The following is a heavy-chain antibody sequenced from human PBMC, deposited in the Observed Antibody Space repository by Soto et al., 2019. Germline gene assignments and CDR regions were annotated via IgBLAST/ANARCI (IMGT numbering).Heavy chain of an antibody. D-gene: IGHD3-22*01. CDR1: GGTFSSYA. Sequence: GASVKVSCKASGGTFSSYAISWVRQAPGQGLEWMGGIIPIFGTANYAQKFQGRVTITADKSTSTAYMELSSLRSGDTAVYYCARGAENYYDSSGPEYFQHWGQGTLVTVSS. J-gene: IGHJ1*01. V-gene: IGHV1-69*06. CDR2: IIPIFGTA. CDR3: ARGAENYYDSSGPEYFQH.